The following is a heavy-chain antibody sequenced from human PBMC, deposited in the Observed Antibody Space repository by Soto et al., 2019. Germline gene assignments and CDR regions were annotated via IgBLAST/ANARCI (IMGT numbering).Heavy chain of an antibody. CDR1: GFTFSSYS. CDR2: ICSSSSTI. Sequence: GGSLRLSCAASGFTFSSYSMNWVRQAPGKGLEWVSYICSSSSTIYYADSVKGRFTISRDNAKNSLYLQMNSLRDEDTAVYYCARDSRGPAMVRGVMLYAFDIWGQGTMVTVSS. J-gene: IGHJ3*02. V-gene: IGHV3-48*02. CDR3: ARDSRGPAMVRGVMLYAFDI. D-gene: IGHD3-10*01.